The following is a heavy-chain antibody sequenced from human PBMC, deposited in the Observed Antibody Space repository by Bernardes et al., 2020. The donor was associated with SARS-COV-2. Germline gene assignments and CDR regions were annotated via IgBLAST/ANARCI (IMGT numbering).Heavy chain of an antibody. Sequence: GGSLRLSCGASGFTFSSYAMSWVRQAPGKGLEWVSTISGSGGNTYYADSVKGRFTISRDNSRNTLYLQMNSLRAEDTAVYYCAKESPYIAVPWFDPWGRGARVAVAS. CDR2: ISGSGGNT. V-gene: IGHV3-23*01. J-gene: IGHJ5*02. CDR1: GFTFSSYA. CDR3: AKESPYIAVPWFDP. D-gene: IGHD5-12*01.